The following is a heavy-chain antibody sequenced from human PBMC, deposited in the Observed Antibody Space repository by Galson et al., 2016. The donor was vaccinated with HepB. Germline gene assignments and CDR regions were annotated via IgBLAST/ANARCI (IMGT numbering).Heavy chain of an antibody. V-gene: IGHV3-30*18. D-gene: IGHD2-21*02. CDR3: AKMDCGRGCPRDY. J-gene: IGHJ4*02. CDR1: GFTFSGHG. Sequence: SLRLSCAASGFTFSGHGMPWVRQAPGRGLEWVAVISKDSRDKHYVDSVKGRFTVSRDNSKNTLFLQMSHLRVEDTAVYYCAKMDCGRGCPRDYWGQGTLVTVSS. CDR2: ISKDSRDK.